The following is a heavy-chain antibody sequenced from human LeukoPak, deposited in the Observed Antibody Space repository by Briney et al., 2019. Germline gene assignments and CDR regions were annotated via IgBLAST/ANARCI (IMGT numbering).Heavy chain of an antibody. Sequence: PGGSLRLSCAASGFTFSSYPMTWVRQAPGKGLEWVANINRDGSERYYVDSVKGRFTISRDDAKSSLYLQMNSLRAEDTAVYYCARRNAMDVWGQGTTVIVFS. CDR2: INRDGSER. CDR3: ARRNAMDV. J-gene: IGHJ6*02. CDR1: GFTFSSYP. V-gene: IGHV3-7*03.